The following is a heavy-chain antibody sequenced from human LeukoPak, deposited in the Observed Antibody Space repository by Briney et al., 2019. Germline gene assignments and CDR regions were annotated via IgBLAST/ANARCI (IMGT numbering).Heavy chain of an antibody. V-gene: IGHV4-39*01. Sequence: PSETLPLTCSVSGGSISSTNYYWGWIRQPPGKGLEWIGSIYYSGSTYYNPSLKSRVTISVDTSKNQFSLKLSSVTAADTAVYHCARHLYGSGLHRIDYWGQGTLVTVSS. CDR1: GGSISSTNYY. CDR3: ARHLYGSGLHRIDY. J-gene: IGHJ4*02. CDR2: IYYSGST. D-gene: IGHD6-19*01.